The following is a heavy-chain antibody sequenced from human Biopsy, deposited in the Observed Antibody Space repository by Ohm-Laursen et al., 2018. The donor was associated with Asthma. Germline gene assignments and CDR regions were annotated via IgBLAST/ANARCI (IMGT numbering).Heavy chain of an antibody. J-gene: IGHJ4*02. V-gene: IGHV4-59*07. Sequence: SDTLSLTCTVSGGSINNFYWSWIRQPPGKGLESIGHVYYSGSTDYNPSLKSRVTISIDASKNQFSLKLTSVTAADTAVYYCARGVDRVTGLLDHFDFWGQGTLVTVSS. CDR2: VYYSGST. CDR1: GGSINNFY. D-gene: IGHD2-21*02. CDR3: ARGVDRVTGLLDHFDF.